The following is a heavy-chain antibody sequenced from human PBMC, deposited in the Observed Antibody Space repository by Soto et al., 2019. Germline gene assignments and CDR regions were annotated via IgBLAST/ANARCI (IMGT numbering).Heavy chain of an antibody. Sequence: ASVKVSAKASGSPFSTYTISWWQQAPGQGLEWMRRIITILGIANYAQKFQGRVTITADKSTSTAYMELSSLRSEDTAVYYCARCPGGGLEYYFDYWGQGTLVTVSS. V-gene: IGHV1-69*02. CDR3: ARCPGGGLEYYFDY. CDR2: IITILGIA. D-gene: IGHD1-1*01. J-gene: IGHJ4*02. CDR1: GSPFSTYT.